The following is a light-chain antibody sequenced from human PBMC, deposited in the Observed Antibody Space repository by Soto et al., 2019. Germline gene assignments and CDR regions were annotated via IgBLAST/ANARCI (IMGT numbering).Light chain of an antibody. CDR3: QQSYNTPYT. V-gene: IGKV1-39*01. CDR2: VAS. J-gene: IGKJ2*01. CDR1: QSISNY. Sequence: DIQMTQSPSSLSASVGDRVTITCRASQSISNYLNWYRQKPGKAPNLLIYVASSLQSGVPSRFSGSGSGTDFTLTISSLQPEDFATYYCQQSYNTPYTFGQGTKLEIK.